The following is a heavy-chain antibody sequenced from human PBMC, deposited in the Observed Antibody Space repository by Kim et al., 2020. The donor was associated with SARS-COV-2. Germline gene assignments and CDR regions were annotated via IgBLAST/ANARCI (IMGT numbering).Heavy chain of an antibody. V-gene: IGHV1-69*13. CDR1: GGTFSSYA. CDR2: IIPIFGTA. Sequence: SVKVSCKASGGTFSSYAISWVRQAPGQGLEWMGGIIPIFGTANYAQKFQGRVTITADESTSTAYMELSSLRSEDTAVYYCASMYSSGWYSRVDYWGQGTLVTVSS. D-gene: IGHD6-19*01. J-gene: IGHJ4*02. CDR3: ASMYSSGWYSRVDY.